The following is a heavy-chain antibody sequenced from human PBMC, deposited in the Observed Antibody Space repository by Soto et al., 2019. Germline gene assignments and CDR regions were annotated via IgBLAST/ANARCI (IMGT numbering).Heavy chain of an antibody. CDR3: ARHRGPTGPNY. CDR2: MYHSGNT. V-gene: IGHV4-39*01. Sequence: QLQLQESGPGLVKPSETLSLTCTVSGDSISSNNYHWGWIRQPPGKGLEWIGSMYHSGNTYHNPSLKSRVTISVDTSMNQFSLNLRSVTAADTAVYYCARHRGPTGPNYWGQGTLVTVSS. J-gene: IGHJ4*02. CDR1: GDSISSNNYH. D-gene: IGHD3-10*01.